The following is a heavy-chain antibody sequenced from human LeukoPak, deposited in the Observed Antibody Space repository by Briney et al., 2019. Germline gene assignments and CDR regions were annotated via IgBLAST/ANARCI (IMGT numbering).Heavy chain of an antibody. Sequence: SSVKVSCKAPGGTFSSYAISWVRQAPGQGLEWMGWISAYNGNTNYAQKLQGRVTMTTDTSTSTAYMELRSLRSDDTAVYYCARELRFLEWLLPDYWGQGTLVTVSS. D-gene: IGHD3-3*01. V-gene: IGHV1-18*01. J-gene: IGHJ4*02. CDR2: ISAYNGNT. CDR3: ARELRFLEWLLPDY. CDR1: GGTFSSYA.